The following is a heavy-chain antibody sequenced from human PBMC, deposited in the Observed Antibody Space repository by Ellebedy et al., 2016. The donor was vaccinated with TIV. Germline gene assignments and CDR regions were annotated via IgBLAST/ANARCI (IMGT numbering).Heavy chain of an antibody. J-gene: IGHJ4*02. CDR3: ARDAAGNGGKLDY. V-gene: IGHV3-53*01. Sequence: GESLKISCAASGFTVTTDYMNWVRQAPGKGLAWVSVLFSDADGGETHYADSVKGRFTISRDSSKNTLYLQMNSLRAEDTAVYYCARDAAGNGGKLDYWGQGALVTVSS. CDR2: LFSDADGGET. D-gene: IGHD4-23*01. CDR1: GFTVTTDY.